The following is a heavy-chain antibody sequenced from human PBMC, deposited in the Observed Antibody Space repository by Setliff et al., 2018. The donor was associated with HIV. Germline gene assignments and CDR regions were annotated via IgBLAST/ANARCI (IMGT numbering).Heavy chain of an antibody. Sequence: SETLSLTCAVYGGSFTAYHWSWIRQPPGRGLEWIAEINHSGGTNHNPSLKSRITISVDTSKKQVSLKLTSVTAADTAIYYCARAGNFGDWDGFDVWGQGTLVTVSS. CDR2: INHSGGT. J-gene: IGHJ3*01. CDR1: GGSFTAYH. CDR3: ARAGNFGDWDGFDV. V-gene: IGHV4-34*01. D-gene: IGHD3-10*01.